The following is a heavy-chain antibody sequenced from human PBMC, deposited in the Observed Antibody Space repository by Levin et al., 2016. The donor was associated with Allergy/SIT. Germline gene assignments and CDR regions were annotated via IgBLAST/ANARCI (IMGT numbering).Heavy chain of an antibody. Sequence: GESLKISCVTSGFSFSSHWMTWVRQAQGKGLEWVANIKGDGGDTYYVDSVKGRFTISRDNAKNSLYLQMTSLRVEDTAVYYCARYNSGYKDYWGQGTLVTVSS. D-gene: IGHD3-9*01. CDR2: IKGDGGDT. CDR3: ARYNSGYKDY. V-gene: IGHV3-7*04. CDR1: GFSFSSHW. J-gene: IGHJ4*02.